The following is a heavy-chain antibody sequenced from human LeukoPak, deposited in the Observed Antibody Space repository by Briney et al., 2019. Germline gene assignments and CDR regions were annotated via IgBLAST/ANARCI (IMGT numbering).Heavy chain of an antibody. CDR3: ARDDPITIFGVVTRYNWFDP. J-gene: IGHJ5*02. Sequence: SVKVSCKASGGTFSSYTISWVRQAPGQGLEWMGRIIPILGIANYAQKFQGRVTITADKSTSTAYMELSSLRSEDTAVYYCARDDPITIFGVVTRYNWFDPWGQGTLVTVSS. D-gene: IGHD3-3*01. V-gene: IGHV1-69*04. CDR1: GGTFSSYT. CDR2: IIPILGIA.